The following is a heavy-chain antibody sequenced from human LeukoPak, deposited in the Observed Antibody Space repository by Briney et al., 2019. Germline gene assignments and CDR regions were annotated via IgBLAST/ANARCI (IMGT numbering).Heavy chain of an antibody. D-gene: IGHD3-10*01. Sequence: GGSLRLSCAASGFTFDDCAMHWVRQAPGKGLEWVSAISGSGGSTYYADSVKGRFTISRDNSKNTLYLQMNSLRAEDTAVYYCAKAHYYGSGSYYDVVGMDVWGQGTTVTVSS. J-gene: IGHJ6*02. CDR3: AKAHYYGSGSYYDVVGMDV. CDR2: ISGSGGST. V-gene: IGHV3-23*01. CDR1: GFTFDDCA.